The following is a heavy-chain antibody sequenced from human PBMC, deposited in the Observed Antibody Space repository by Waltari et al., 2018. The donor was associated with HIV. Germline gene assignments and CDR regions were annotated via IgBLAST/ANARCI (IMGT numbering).Heavy chain of an antibody. D-gene: IGHD7-27*01. CDR2: IYYSGST. J-gene: IGHJ3*02. CDR1: DYFITSVYY. CDR3: ANLESNWGAFDI. V-gene: IGHV4-38-2*01. Sequence: QVQLQESGPGLVKPSETLSLTCAVSDYFITSVYYWGWIRQAPGKGLAWIGNIYYSGSTYYTPSLKSRVTISVDTSKNHFSLKLSSLTAADTAIYYCANLESNWGAFDIWGQGTMVTVSS.